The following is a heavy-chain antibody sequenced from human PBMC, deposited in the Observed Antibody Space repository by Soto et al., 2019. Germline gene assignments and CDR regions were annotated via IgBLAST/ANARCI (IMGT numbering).Heavy chain of an antibody. CDR2: IIPIFGTA. J-gene: IGHJ6*02. Sequence: QVQLVQSGAEVKKPGSSVKVSCTASGGTFSSYAISWVRQAPGQGLEWMGGIIPIFGTANYAQKFQGRVTITADESTSTAYMELSSLRSEDTAVYYCASGSYSSSSYYYYYGMDVWGQGTTVTVSS. V-gene: IGHV1-69*01. CDR1: GGTFSSYA. D-gene: IGHD6-13*01. CDR3: ASGSYSSSSYYYYYGMDV.